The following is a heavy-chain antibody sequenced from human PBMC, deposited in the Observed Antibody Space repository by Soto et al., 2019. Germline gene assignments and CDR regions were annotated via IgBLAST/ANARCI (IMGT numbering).Heavy chain of an antibody. V-gene: IGHV3-23*01. D-gene: IGHD6-13*01. CDR1: VCPFGSYS. Sequence: PRLSXRLSGLSGVCPFGSYSIMLFRQTPGKGRECVSGISGSGGRTYYADSVKGRLTISRDNSNNHLSLQMHILRVEDTAVYFCENGGYHSLFDIWGQGTMVNV. J-gene: IGHJ3*02. CDR2: ISGSGGRT. CDR3: ENGGYHSLFDI.